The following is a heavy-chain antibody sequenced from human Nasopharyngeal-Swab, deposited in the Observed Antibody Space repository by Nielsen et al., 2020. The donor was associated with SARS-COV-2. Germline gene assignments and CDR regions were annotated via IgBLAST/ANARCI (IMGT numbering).Heavy chain of an antibody. J-gene: IGHJ3*02. V-gene: IGHV4-39*07. Sequence: SETLSLTCTVSGGSISSSSYYWSWIRQPPGKGLEWIGEINHSGSTNYNPSLKSRVTISVDTSKNQFSLKLSSVTAADTAVYYCARGSDSSGYFDNTDAFDIWGQGTMVTVSS. CDR2: INHSGST. CDR3: ARGSDSSGYFDNTDAFDI. D-gene: IGHD3-22*01. CDR1: GGSISSSSYY.